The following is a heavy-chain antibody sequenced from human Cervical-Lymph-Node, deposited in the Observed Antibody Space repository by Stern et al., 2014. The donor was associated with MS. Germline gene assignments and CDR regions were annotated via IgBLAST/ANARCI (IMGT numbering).Heavy chain of an antibody. V-gene: IGHV1-46*01. CDR1: GYTFTNFY. J-gene: IGHJ3*02. Sequence: QVQLVQSGAEVKKPGASVKVSCKASGYTFTNFYMHWVRQAPGPGLEWMGIINPNGGSRSYATTFQGSVTMNRDMSTSTVYMELSSLRSEDTAVYYCAIGAFDIWGQGTMVTVSS. CDR2: INPNGGSR. CDR3: AIGAFDI.